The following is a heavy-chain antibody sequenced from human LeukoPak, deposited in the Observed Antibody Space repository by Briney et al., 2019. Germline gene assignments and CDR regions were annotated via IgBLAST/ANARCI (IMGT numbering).Heavy chain of an antibody. D-gene: IGHD6-19*01. CDR1: GFTFSSYA. CDR2: ISYDGSNK. Sequence: GGSLRLSCAASGFTFSSYAMHWVRQAPGKGLEWVAVISYDGSNKYYADSVKGRFTISRDNSKNTLYLQMNSLRAEDTAEYYCARQGGMAVAAGNWFDPWGQGTLVTVSS. J-gene: IGHJ5*02. V-gene: IGHV3-30*01. CDR3: ARQGGMAVAAGNWFDP.